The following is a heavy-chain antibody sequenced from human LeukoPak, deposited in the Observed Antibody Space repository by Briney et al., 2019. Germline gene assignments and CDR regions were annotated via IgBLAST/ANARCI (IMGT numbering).Heavy chain of an antibody. CDR1: GGSISSYY. D-gene: IGHD3-10*01. V-gene: IGHV4-59*01. J-gene: IGHJ3*02. Sequence: SETLSLTCTVSGGSISSYYWSWIRQPPGKGLEWIGDIYYSGSTNYNPSLKSRVTISVDTSTNQFSLKLSSVTAADTAVYYCAREGPGYDAFDIWGQGTMVTVSS. CDR2: IYYSGST. CDR3: AREGPGYDAFDI.